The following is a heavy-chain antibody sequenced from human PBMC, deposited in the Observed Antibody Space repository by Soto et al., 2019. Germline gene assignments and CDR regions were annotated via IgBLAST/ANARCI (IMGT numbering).Heavy chain of an antibody. J-gene: IGHJ5*02. V-gene: IGHV4-61*02. CDR1: GGSISSGDYY. Sequence: PSETLSLTCTVSGGSISSGDYYWSWIRQAADKRLEWIGRLHSTGATNYNPSLRSRVTMSVDKSKNQFSLNLASVTAADTAVYYCVRDVPAAGTDWFDPWGQGTLVTVSS. D-gene: IGHD6-13*01. CDR3: VRDVPAAGTDWFDP. CDR2: LHSTGAT.